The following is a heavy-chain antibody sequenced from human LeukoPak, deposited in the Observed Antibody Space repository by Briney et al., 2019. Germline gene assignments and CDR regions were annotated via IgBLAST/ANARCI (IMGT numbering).Heavy chain of an antibody. D-gene: IGHD3-10*01. V-gene: IGHV1-69*05. CDR2: IIPIFGTA. J-gene: IGHJ6*03. CDR3: ARGIVGGAGFYYYYMHV. Sequence: GASVKVSCKASGGTFSSYAISWVRQAPGQGLEWMGGIIPIFGTANYAQKFQGRVTITTDESTSTAYMELSSLRSEDTAVSYCARGIVGGAGFYYYYMHVWGKGTTVTVSS. CDR1: GGTFSSYA.